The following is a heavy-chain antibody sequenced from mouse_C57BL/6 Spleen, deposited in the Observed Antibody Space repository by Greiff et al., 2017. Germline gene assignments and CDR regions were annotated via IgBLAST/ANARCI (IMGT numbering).Heavy chain of an antibody. V-gene: IGHV1-72*01. J-gene: IGHJ2*01. CDR2: IDPNSGGT. Sequence: QVQLKQPGAELVKPGASVKLSCKASGYTFTSYWMHWVKQRPGRGLEWIGRIDPNSGGTKYNEKFKSKATLTVDKPSSTAYMQLSSLTSEDSAVYYCARREFITTVVVDYWGQGTTLTVSS. CDR1: GYTFTSYW. D-gene: IGHD1-1*01. CDR3: ARREFITTVVVDY.